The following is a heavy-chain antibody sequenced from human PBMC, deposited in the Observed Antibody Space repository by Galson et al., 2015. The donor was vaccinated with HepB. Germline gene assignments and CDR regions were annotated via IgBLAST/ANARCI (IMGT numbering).Heavy chain of an antibody. Sequence: TLSLTCAVYGGSFSGYYWSWLRQPPGKGLEWIGEINHSGSTNYNPSLKSRVTISVDTSKNQFSLKLSSVTAADTAVYYCGRGLSPPLYYDFWSGYVRSDYYYYYGMDVWGQGTTVTVSS. CDR2: INHSGST. CDR1: GGSFSGYY. CDR3: GRGLSPPLYYDFWSGYVRSDYYYYYGMDV. V-gene: IGHV4-34*01. J-gene: IGHJ6*02. D-gene: IGHD3-3*01.